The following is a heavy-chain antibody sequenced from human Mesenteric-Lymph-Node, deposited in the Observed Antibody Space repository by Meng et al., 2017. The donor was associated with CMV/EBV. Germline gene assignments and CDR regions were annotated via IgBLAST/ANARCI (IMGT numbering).Heavy chain of an antibody. CDR2: INPSGAST. V-gene: IGHV1-46*01. CDR3: ATIVPAAPAYYYYYGMDV. Sequence: ASVKVSCKASGYTFTIYLMHWVRQAPGQALEWMGIINPSGASTTYAQKFQGRVTLTTATSTCTVYMDLSSQRSEDTAVYYCATIVPAAPAYYYYYGMDVWGQGTTVTVSS. D-gene: IGHD2-2*01. CDR1: GYTFTIYL. J-gene: IGHJ6*02.